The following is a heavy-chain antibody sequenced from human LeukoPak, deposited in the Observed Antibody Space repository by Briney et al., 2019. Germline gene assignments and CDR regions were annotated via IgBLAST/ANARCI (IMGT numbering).Heavy chain of an antibody. V-gene: IGHV3-20*04. CDR3: ARRNWNYDQFDY. CDR1: GFTFSSYA. CDR2: INWNGGST. Sequence: GGSLRLSCAASGFTFSSYAMSWVRQAPGKGLEWVSGINWNGGSTGYADSVKGRFTISRDNAKNSLYLQMNSLRAEDTALYYCARRNWNYDQFDYWGQGTLVTVSS. J-gene: IGHJ4*02. D-gene: IGHD1-7*01.